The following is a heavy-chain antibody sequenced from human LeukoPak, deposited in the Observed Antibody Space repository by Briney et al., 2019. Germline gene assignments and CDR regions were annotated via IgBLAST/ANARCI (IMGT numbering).Heavy chain of an antibody. J-gene: IGHJ6*04. CDR1: GFTFNRYA. Sequence: GGSLRLSCTASGFTFNRYAMHWVRQAPGKGLEWVAVISYDGSNKYYADSVKGRFTISRDNSKNTLYLQMNSLRADDTAVYYCARPYSGSYYWGMDVWGYGTTVTVSS. CDR2: ISYDGSNK. V-gene: IGHV3-30-3*01. D-gene: IGHD1-26*01. CDR3: ARPYSGSYYWGMDV.